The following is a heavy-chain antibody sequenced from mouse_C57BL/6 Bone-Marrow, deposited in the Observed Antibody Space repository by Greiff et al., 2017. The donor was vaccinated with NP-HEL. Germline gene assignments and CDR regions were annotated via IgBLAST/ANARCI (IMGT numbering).Heavy chain of an antibody. CDR2: IWSDGST. D-gene: IGHD1-1*01. Sequence: VKLVESGPGLVAPSQSLSITCTVSGFSLTSYGVHWVRQPPGKGLEWLVVIWSDGSTTYNSALKSRLSISKDNSKSQVFLKMNSLQTDDTSMYYCARQDYYGSSSYYYAMDYWGQGTSVTVSS. J-gene: IGHJ4*01. V-gene: IGHV2-6-1*01. CDR1: GFSLTSYG. CDR3: ARQDYYGSSSYYYAMDY.